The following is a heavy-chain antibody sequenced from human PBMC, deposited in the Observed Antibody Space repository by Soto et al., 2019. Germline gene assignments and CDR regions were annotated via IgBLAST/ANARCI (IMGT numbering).Heavy chain of an antibody. CDR2: INHSGST. Sequence: SETLSLTCADYGGSFSGYYWSWIRQPPGKGLEWIGEINHSGSTNYNPSLKSRVTISVDTSKNQFSLKLSSVTAADTAVYYCARVRRYSSSWYYYYGMDVWGQGTTVTVSS. V-gene: IGHV4-34*01. D-gene: IGHD6-13*01. CDR1: GGSFSGYY. CDR3: ARVRRYSSSWYYYYGMDV. J-gene: IGHJ6*02.